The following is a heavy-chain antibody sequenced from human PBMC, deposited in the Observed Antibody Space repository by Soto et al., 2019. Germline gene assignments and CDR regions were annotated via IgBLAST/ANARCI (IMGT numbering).Heavy chain of an antibody. Sequence: ASVQVSCKVSGYTLTEFFMHWVRQAPGKGLGWMGGFDPEDGETIYAQKFQGRVTMTEDTSTDTAYMELSSLRSEDTAVYYCATGWYYYDSSGYSSDYWG. D-gene: IGHD3-22*01. V-gene: IGHV1-24*01. CDR2: FDPEDGET. CDR3: ATGWYYYDSSGYSSDY. J-gene: IGHJ4*01. CDR1: GYTLTEFF.